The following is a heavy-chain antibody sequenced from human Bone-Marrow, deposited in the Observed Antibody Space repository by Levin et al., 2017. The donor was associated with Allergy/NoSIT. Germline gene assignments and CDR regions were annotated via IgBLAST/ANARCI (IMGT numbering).Heavy chain of an antibody. V-gene: IGHV3-9*01. CDR1: GFTFDDYA. Sequence: SLKISCAASGFTFDDYAMHWVRQAPGKGLEWVSGISWNSGSIGYADSVKGRFTISRDNAKNSLYLQMNSLRAEDTALYYCAKDKDSSSWYYYYGMDVWGQGTTVTVSS. J-gene: IGHJ6*02. D-gene: IGHD6-13*01. CDR2: ISWNSGSI. CDR3: AKDKDSSSWYYYYGMDV.